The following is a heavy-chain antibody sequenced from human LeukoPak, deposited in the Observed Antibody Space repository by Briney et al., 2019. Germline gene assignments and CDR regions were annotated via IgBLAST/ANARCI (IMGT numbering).Heavy chain of an antibody. CDR3: ARAPLDFSGSGTYYIRHFDY. J-gene: IGHJ4*02. V-gene: IGHV1-69*13. CDR2: IVPLFGKI. CDR1: GGTFSTYA. Sequence: GASVKVSCKASGGTFSTYAIAWVRQAPGQGLERMGGIVPLFGKIDYVQKFQDRVTISADESTSTAYMELSSLRFEDTAVYFCARAPLDFSGSGTYYIRHFDYWGQGTLVTVSS. D-gene: IGHD3-10*01.